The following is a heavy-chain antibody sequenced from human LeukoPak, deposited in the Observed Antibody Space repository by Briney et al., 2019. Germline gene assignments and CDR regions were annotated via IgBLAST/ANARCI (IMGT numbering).Heavy chain of an antibody. CDR2: IYYTGT. CDR3: ASRKLGNDY. Sequence: SETLSLTCTVSGGSISSYYWSWIRQSPGKGLEWIGYIYYTGTSYNPSLKSRVTISADASKNQFSLKLISVTAADTAVYYCASRKLGNDYWGQGTLVTVSS. J-gene: IGHJ4*02. V-gene: IGHV4-59*01. CDR1: GGSISSYY. D-gene: IGHD7-27*01.